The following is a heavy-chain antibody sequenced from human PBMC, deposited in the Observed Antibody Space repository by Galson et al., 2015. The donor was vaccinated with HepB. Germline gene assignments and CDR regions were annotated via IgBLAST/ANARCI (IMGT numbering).Heavy chain of an antibody. CDR2: IDWDDDK. Sequence: PALVKPTQTLTLPCTFSGFSLSTSGMCVSWIRQPPGKALEWLARIDWDDDKYYSTSLKTRLTISKDTSKNQVVLTMTNMDPVDTATYYCARNLGGSYGYNYWGQGTLVTVSS. D-gene: IGHD5-18*01. CDR3: ARNLGGSYGYNY. CDR1: GFSLSTSGMC. V-gene: IGHV2-70*11. J-gene: IGHJ4*02.